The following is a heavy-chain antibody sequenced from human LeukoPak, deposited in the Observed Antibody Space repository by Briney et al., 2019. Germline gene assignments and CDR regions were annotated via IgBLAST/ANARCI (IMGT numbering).Heavy chain of an antibody. CDR1: GFTFSSYG. J-gene: IGHJ4*02. CDR3: ARDSGDYGPNDY. CDR2: IWYDGSNK. Sequence: GGSLRLSCAASGFTFSSYGMHWVRQAPGKGLEWVAVIWYDGSNKYYADSVKGRFTISRDNSKNTLYLQMNSLRAEDTAVYYCARDSGDYGPNDYWGQGTLVTVSS. D-gene: IGHD4-17*01. V-gene: IGHV3-33*01.